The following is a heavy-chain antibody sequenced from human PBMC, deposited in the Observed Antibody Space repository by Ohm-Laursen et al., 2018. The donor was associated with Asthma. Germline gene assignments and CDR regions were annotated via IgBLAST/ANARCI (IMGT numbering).Heavy chain of an antibody. Sequence: SSVKVSCKPLGGTLGTSVIGWVRQAPGQGLEWLGGINSVFGTSTYAQKFHDRFTITADESTSTVYMTLSSLTSEDTAVYYCARKAGSCITSNCYSLDFWSQGTLVTVSS. V-gene: IGHV1-69*01. D-gene: IGHD2-15*01. J-gene: IGHJ4*02. CDR1: GGTLGTSV. CDR3: ARKAGSCITSNCYSLDF. CDR2: INSVFGTS.